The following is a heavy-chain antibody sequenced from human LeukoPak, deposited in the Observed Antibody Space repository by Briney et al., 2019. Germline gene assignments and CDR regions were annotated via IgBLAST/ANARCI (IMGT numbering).Heavy chain of an antibody. V-gene: IGHV3-48*01. J-gene: IGHJ4*02. CDR1: GFTFSSYS. D-gene: IGHD3-22*01. CDR2: ISSSSSTI. CDR3: ARDFHRRLYDSSAYHPY. Sequence: GGSLRLSCAASGFTFSSYSMNWVRQAPGKGLEWVSSISSSSSTIYYADSVKGRFTISRDNAKNSLYLQMNSLRAEDTAVYYCARDFHRRLYDSSAYHPYWGQGTLVTVSS.